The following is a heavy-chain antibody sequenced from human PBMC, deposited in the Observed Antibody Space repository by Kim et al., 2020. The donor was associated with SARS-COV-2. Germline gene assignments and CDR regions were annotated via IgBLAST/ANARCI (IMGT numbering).Heavy chain of an antibody. CDR2: INHSGST. J-gene: IGHJ6*02. V-gene: IGHV4-34*01. D-gene: IGHD3-3*01. Sequence: SETLSLTCAVYGGSFSGYYWSWIRQPPGKGLEWIGEINHSGSTNYNPSLKSRVTISVDTSKNQFSLKLSSVTAADTAVYYCARDRRLRFLEWPKTIYYYYGMDVWGQGTTVTVSS. CDR1: GGSFSGYY. CDR3: ARDRRLRFLEWPKTIYYYYGMDV.